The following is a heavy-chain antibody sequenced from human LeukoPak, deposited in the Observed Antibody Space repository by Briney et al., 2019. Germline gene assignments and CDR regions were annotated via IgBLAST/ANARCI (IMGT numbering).Heavy chain of an antibody. D-gene: IGHD5-12*01. CDR3: TRQLVATGIDY. V-gene: IGHV4-59*08. CDR2: IYYSGST. CDR1: GGSISSYY. Sequence: PSETLSLTCTVSGGSISSYYWSWLRQPPGKGLEWIGYIYYSGSTNYNPSLKSRVTISVDTSKNQFSLKLSSVTAADTAVYYCTRQLVATGIDYWGQGTLVTVSS. J-gene: IGHJ4*02.